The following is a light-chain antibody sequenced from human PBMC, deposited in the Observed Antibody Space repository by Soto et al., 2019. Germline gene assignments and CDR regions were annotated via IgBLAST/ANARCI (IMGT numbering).Light chain of an antibody. J-gene: IGKJ1*01. CDR3: QQYENRPPT. CDR2: GAS. Sequence: EIVMTQSPATLSVSPGERATLSCRASQSVSSNLAGYQQKPGQAPRLLIYGASTRTTGIPARFSGSGSGTEFNLSISSLQSEDFAVYYCQQYENRPPTFGQGTKVEIK. CDR1: QSVSSN. V-gene: IGKV3-15*01.